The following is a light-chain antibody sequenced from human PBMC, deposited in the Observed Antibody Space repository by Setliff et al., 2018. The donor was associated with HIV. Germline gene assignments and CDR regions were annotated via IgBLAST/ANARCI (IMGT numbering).Light chain of an antibody. CDR3: GTWDSSLSADV. J-gene: IGLJ1*01. V-gene: IGLV1-51*01. CDR1: SSNIGKNY. Sequence: PQPPSVSAAPGQKVTISCSGSSSNIGKNYVSWYKQLPGTAPKLLIYDNNKRPSGIPDRFSGSKSGTSATLGITGLQTGDEADYFCGTWDSSLSADVFGTGTKVTVL. CDR2: DNN.